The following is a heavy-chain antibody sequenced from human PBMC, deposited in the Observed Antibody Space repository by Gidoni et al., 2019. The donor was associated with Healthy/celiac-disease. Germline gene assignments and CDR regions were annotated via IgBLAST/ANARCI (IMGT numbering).Heavy chain of an antibody. J-gene: IGHJ5*02. Sequence: QVPLKESGPVLVKPTETLPLPCTVSGFPLSNARMGVSWIRQPPGKALEWLAHMFSNDEKSYSTSLKSRLTISKDTSKSQVVLTMTNMDPVDTATYYCARILSMPQSFDPWGQGTLVTVSS. CDR3: ARILSMPQSFDP. CDR1: GFPLSNARMG. CDR2: MFSNDEK. V-gene: IGHV2-26*01. D-gene: IGHD2-2*01.